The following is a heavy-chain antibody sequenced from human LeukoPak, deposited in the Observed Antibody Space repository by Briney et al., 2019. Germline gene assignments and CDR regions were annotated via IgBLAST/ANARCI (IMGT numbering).Heavy chain of an antibody. CDR1: GGSINNDY. Sequence: SETLSLTCTVSGGSINNDYWSWIRQPPGNGLEWIGYMYYSGSTNYNPSLKSRVTISVDTSKNQFSLRLSSVTAADTAVYYCARDVGGGWLQSWGQGTLVTVSS. CDR3: ARDVGGGWLQS. D-gene: IGHD5-24*01. V-gene: IGHV4-59*01. CDR2: MYYSGST. J-gene: IGHJ4*02.